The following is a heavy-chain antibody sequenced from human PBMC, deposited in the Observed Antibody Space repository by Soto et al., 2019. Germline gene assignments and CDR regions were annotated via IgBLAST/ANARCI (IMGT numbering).Heavy chain of an antibody. CDR1: GFTFSSYA. D-gene: IGHD4-17*01. J-gene: IGHJ4*02. V-gene: IGHV3-23*01. CDR3: AKVCTGTVTRSFFDY. Sequence: VGSLRVSCAASGFTFSSYAMSWVRQAPGKGLEWVSAISGSGGSTYYADSVKGRFTISRDNSKNTLYLQMNSLRAEDTAVYYCAKVCTGTVTRSFFDYWGQGTLVTVSS. CDR2: ISGSGGST.